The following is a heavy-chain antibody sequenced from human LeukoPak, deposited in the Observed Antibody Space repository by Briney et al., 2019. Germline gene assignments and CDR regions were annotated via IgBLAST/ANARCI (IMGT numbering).Heavy chain of an antibody. D-gene: IGHD6-13*01. CDR3: ASNLGQQLAMAEFYY. J-gene: IGHJ4*02. CDR2: ISSSSSYI. CDR1: GFTFSIYS. Sequence: GGSLRLSYAASGFTFSIYSMNWVRQAPGKGLEWVSSISSSSSYIYYADSVKGRFTISRDNAKNSLYLQMNSLRAEDTAVYYCASNLGQQLAMAEFYYWGQGTLVTVSS. V-gene: IGHV3-21*01.